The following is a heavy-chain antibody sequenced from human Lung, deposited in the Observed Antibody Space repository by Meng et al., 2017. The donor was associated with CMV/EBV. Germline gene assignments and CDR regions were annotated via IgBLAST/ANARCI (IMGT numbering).Heavy chain of an antibody. Sequence: SCVASPGFTLSGYSMHWVRQAPGKGLEWVALISYDGSTEYYADSVRGRFSISRDNSKKTLYVHMNSLRPEDTGIYYCARDVTTLGYSGMDVWGQGTTVTVS. D-gene: IGHD4-23*01. J-gene: IGHJ6*02. CDR1: PGFTLSGYS. CDR2: ISYDGSTE. V-gene: IGHV3-30*04. CDR3: ARDVTTLGYSGMDV.